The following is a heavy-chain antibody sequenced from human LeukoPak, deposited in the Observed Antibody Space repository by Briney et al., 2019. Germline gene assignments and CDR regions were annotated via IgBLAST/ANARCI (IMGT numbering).Heavy chain of an antibody. V-gene: IGHV1-3*01. CDR1: GYTFTSYA. D-gene: IGHD5-18*01. Sequence: GASVKVSCKASGYTFTSYAMHWVRQAPGQRLEWMGWINAGNGNTKYSQKFQGRVTMTRNTSISTAYMELSSLRSEDTAVYYCARDHTAMVSGYYYYYGMDVWGQGTTVTVSS. CDR2: INAGNGNT. J-gene: IGHJ6*02. CDR3: ARDHTAMVSGYYYYYGMDV.